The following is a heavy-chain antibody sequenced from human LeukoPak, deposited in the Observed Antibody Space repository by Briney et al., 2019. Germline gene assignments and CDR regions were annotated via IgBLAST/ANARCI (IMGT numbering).Heavy chain of an antibody. D-gene: IGHD5-18*01. CDR3: ARQGVGYSYGHYFDY. CDR1: GYSFTSYW. J-gene: IGHJ4*02. Sequence: GESLKISCKGSGYSFTSYWIGWVRQMPGKGLEWMGIIHPGDSHTRYSPSFQGQVTISADKSISTAYLQWSSLKASDTAMYYCARQGVGYSYGHYFDYWGQGILVTVPS. V-gene: IGHV5-51*01. CDR2: IHPGDSHT.